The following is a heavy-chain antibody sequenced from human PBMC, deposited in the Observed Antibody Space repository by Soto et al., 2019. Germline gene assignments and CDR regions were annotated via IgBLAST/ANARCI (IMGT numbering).Heavy chain of an antibody. D-gene: IGHD2-2*01. Sequence: EVQLLESGGDSVQPGWSVRLSCAGSGFTFINYAMNWVRQAPGKGLEWVSTISGGGDATYFADSVRARFTFSRDNSKNTVTLQMNSLGVDDTAVYYCARKVVGSTSRPDYWYFDLWGRGNLVTVSS. CDR2: ISGGGDAT. CDR3: ARKVVGSTSRPDYWYFDL. J-gene: IGHJ2*01. CDR1: GFTFINYA. V-gene: IGHV3-23*01.